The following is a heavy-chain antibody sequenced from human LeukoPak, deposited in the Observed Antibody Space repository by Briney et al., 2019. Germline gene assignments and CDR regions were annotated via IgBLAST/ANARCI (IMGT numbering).Heavy chain of an antibody. J-gene: IGHJ2*01. V-gene: IGHV4-4*02. CDR1: GGSISSSNW. CDR2: IYHSGST. D-gene: IGHD6-13*01. CDR3: ARDWGYSSSWYFYP. Sequence: SETLSLTCAVSGGSISSSNWWSWVRQPPGKGREWIGEIYHSGSTNYNPSLKRRVTISVDKSKNQFSLKLSSVTAADTAVYYCARDWGYSSSWYFYPWGRSTLVTVSS.